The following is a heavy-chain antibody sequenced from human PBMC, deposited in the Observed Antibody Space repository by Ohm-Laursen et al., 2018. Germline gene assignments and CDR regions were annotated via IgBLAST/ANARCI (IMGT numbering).Heavy chain of an antibody. D-gene: IGHD5-18*01. CDR1: GGSMTSFY. CDR3: ARDTAMVYFDY. V-gene: IGHV4-59*12. Sequence: SQTLSLTCTVSGGSMTSFYWSWIRQPPRKELEWIGYIYYSGSTNDNPSLKSRVTMSTDTSKNQYSLKLTSVTAADTAVYYCARDTAMVYFDYWGQGTLVTVSS. J-gene: IGHJ4*02. CDR2: IYYSGST.